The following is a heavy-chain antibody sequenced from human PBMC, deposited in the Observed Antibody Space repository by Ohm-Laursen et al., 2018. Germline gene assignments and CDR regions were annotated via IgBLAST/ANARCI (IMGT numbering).Heavy chain of an antibody. V-gene: IGHV1-2*02. Sequence: GSSVKVSCKASGYTFTGYYMHWVRQAPGQGLEWMGWINPNSGGTNYAQKFQGRVTMTRDTSITTAYMELSSLRFDDTAVYYCARGVGVEPKSGMDVWGQGTTVTVSS. J-gene: IGHJ6*02. CDR3: ARGVGVEPKSGMDV. CDR2: INPNSGGT. CDR1: GYTFTGYY. D-gene: IGHD1-14*01.